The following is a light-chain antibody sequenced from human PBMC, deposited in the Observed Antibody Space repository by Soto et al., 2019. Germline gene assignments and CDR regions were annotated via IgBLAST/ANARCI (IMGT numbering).Light chain of an antibody. V-gene: IGKV1-39*01. Sequence: DLLMTQSPSSLSASIGDRVTITCRTSQTISSYLNWYQQKPGKAPKLLIYAASTLQSGVPSRFSGSGSGTDFTLTINSLQPEDFATYYWQQSYNTHRTFGQGTKLEIK. J-gene: IGKJ2*01. CDR2: AAS. CDR1: QTISSY. CDR3: QQSYNTHRT.